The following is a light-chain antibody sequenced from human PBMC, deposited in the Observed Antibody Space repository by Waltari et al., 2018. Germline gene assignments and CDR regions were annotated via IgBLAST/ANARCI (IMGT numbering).Light chain of an antibody. CDR1: QRLTKNY. CDR3: QQYGSSILYT. V-gene: IGKV3-20*01. J-gene: IGKJ2*01. CDR2: GAS. Sequence: VLTQSPGTLSLSPGERATLSCRASQRLTKNYLAWYQQKPGQAPRLLIYGASSRAAGIPERFSGSGSGTDFTRTISRLEPEDFGVYYCQQYGSSILYTFGQGTKLEIK.